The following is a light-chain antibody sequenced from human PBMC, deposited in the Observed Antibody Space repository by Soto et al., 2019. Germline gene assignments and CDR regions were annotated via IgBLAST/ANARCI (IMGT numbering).Light chain of an antibody. CDR2: DAS. J-gene: IGKJ4*01. CDR3: QQFNIPFT. V-gene: IGKV1-13*02. Sequence: AFQLTQSPSSLSASVGDRVTITCRASQGISSALAWYQQKPGKAPKLLIYDASSLESGVPSRFSGSGSGTDFTLTISSLQPEDFATYYCQQFNIPFTFGGGTKVDIK. CDR1: QGISSA.